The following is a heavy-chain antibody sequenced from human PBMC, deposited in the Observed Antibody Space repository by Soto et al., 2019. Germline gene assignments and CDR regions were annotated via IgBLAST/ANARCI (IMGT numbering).Heavy chain of an antibody. D-gene: IGHD3-9*01. J-gene: IGHJ5*02. CDR1: GGTFSSYA. V-gene: IGHV1-69*13. Sequence: SVKVSCKASGGTFSSYAISWVRQAPGQGLEWMGGIIPIFGTANYAQKFQGRVTITADESTSTAYMELSSLRSEDTAVYYCARSSQILRYFDWLLYPGFDPWGQGTLVTVSS. CDR3: ARSSQILRYFDWLLYPGFDP. CDR2: IIPIFGTA.